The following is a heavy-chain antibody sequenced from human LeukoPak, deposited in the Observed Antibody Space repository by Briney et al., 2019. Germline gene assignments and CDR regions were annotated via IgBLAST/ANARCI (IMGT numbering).Heavy chain of an antibody. CDR3: ARGFRTTVVTDS. V-gene: IGHV4-59*01. CDR1: GGSISSYY. D-gene: IGHD4-23*01. J-gene: IGHJ4*02. Sequence: SETLSLTCTVSGGSISSYYWSWIRQPPGKGLEWIGYIYYSGSTNYSPSLKSRVTISVDTSKNQFSLKLSSVTAADTAVYYCARGFRTTVVTDSWGQGTLVTVSS. CDR2: IYYSGST.